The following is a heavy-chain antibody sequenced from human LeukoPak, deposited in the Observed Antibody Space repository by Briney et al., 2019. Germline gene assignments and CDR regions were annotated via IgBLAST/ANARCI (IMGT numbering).Heavy chain of an antibody. V-gene: IGHV4-59*12. J-gene: IGHJ4*02. CDR3: ARGRRNYGSGGYPFMS. D-gene: IGHD3-10*01. CDR1: GGSISSYY. CDR2: IYYSGST. Sequence: SETLSLTCTVSGGSISSYYWSWIRQPPGKGLEWIGYIYYSGSTNYNPSLKSRVTISVDTSKNQFSLKLSSVTAADTAVYYCARGRRNYGSGGYPFMSWGQGTLVTVSS.